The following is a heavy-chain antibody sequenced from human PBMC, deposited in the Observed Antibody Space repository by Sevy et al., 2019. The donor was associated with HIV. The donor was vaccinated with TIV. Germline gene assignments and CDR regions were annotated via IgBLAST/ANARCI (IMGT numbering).Heavy chain of an antibody. CDR1: GDSMTSNNYY. Sequence: SETLSLVCTVSGDSMTSNNYYWGWIRQPPGKGLEWIGSIYYSGSTHYNPSLKSRVTISADTSNNQFSLNLRSVTVADTALYYCARRRVLVPEIDSWGQGTLVTVSS. CDR3: ARRRVLVPEIDS. CDR2: IYYSGST. J-gene: IGHJ4*02. V-gene: IGHV4-39*01. D-gene: IGHD2-8*02.